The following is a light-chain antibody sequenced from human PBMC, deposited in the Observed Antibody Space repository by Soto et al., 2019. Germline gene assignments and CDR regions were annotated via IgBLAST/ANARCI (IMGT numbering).Light chain of an antibody. CDR1: QDISNY. J-gene: IGKJ1*01. Sequence: DIHMTQSPSSLSASGGDRVTITCRASQDISNYLAWYQQKPGKAPKFLIYAASALQPGVPSRFSGSGSGTYFTLTISSLQPDDFATYYCQHYNSYSEAFGQGTKVDIK. CDR2: AAS. V-gene: IGKV1-27*01. CDR3: QHYNSYSEA.